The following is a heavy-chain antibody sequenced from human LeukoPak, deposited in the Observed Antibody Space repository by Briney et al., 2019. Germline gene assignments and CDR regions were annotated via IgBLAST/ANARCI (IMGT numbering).Heavy chain of an antibody. V-gene: IGHV7-4-1*02. J-gene: IGHJ3*02. CDR1: GYTFTSYA. CDR3: ARVVHPYDYESSGLTYDAFDI. Sequence: ASVKVSCKASGYTFTSYAMNWVRQAPGQGLEWMGWINTNLGKPTYAQGFTGRFVFSLDTSVNTAYLQISSLKAEDTAVYYCARVVHPYDYESSGLTYDAFDIWGQGTMVTVSS. CDR2: INTNLGKP. D-gene: IGHD3-22*01.